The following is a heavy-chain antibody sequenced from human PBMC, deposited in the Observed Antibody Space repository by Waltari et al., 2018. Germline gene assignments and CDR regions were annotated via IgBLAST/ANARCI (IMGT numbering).Heavy chain of an antibody. Sequence: QVQLQESGPGLVKPSEPLSLTCTVSGGSISSYYWSWIRQPPGKGLEWIGYIYYSGSTNYNPSLKSRVTISVDTSKNQFSLKLSSVTAADTAVYYCARADYYDSSGYYRGFDYWGQGTLVTVSS. CDR2: IYYSGST. V-gene: IGHV4-59*01. CDR1: GGSISSYY. D-gene: IGHD3-22*01. J-gene: IGHJ4*02. CDR3: ARADYYDSSGYYRGFDY.